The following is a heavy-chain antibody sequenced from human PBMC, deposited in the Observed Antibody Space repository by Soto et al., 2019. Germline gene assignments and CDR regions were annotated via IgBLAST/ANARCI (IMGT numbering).Heavy chain of an antibody. Sequence: ASVKVSCKASGGTFSSYAISWVRQAPGQGLEWMGGIIPIFGTANYAQKFQGRVTITADKSTSTAYMELSSLRSEDTAVYYCARMGGTIFGVVISYYYYYGMDVWGQGTTVTV. CDR3: ARMGGTIFGVVISYYYYYGMDV. D-gene: IGHD3-3*01. CDR1: GGTFSSYA. V-gene: IGHV1-69*06. CDR2: IIPIFGTA. J-gene: IGHJ6*02.